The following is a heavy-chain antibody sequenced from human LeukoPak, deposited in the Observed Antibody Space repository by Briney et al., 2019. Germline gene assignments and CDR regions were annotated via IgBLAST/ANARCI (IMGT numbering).Heavy chain of an antibody. D-gene: IGHD6-13*01. CDR2: IIPIFGTA. V-gene: IGHV1-69*05. J-gene: IGHJ6*03. Sequence: SVKVSCKASGGTFSSYAISWVRQAPGQGLEWMGGIIPIFGTANYAQKFQGRVTITTDESTSTAYMELSSLRSEDTAVYYCARGAWQHLGYYYYMDVWGKGTTVTVSS. CDR3: ARGAWQHLGYYYYMDV. CDR1: GGTFSSYA.